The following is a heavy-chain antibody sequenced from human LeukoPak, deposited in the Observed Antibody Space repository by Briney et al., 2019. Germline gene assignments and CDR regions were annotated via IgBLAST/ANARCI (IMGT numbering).Heavy chain of an antibody. D-gene: IGHD3-3*01. Sequence: GGSLRLSCAASGPTFSSYAMSWARQAPGKGLEWVSAISGSGGSTYYADSVKGRFTISRDNSKNTLYLQMNSLRAEDTAVYYCAKAVLEWLSASYYFDYWGEGTLVTVSS. CDR1: GPTFSSYA. CDR2: ISGSGGST. J-gene: IGHJ4*02. V-gene: IGHV3-23*01. CDR3: AKAVLEWLSASYYFDY.